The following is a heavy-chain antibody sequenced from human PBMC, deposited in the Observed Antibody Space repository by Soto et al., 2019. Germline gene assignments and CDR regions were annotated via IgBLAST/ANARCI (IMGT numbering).Heavy chain of an antibody. V-gene: IGHV1-69*13. D-gene: IGHD2-2*01. J-gene: IGHJ6*02. CDR1: GGTFSSYA. Sequence: ASVKVSCKASGGTFSSYAISWVRQAPGQGLEWMGGIIPIFGTANYAQKFQGRVTITADESTSTAYMELSSLRSEDTAVYYCARAAYCSSTSCYLPGRHYYGTDVWGQGTTVTV. CDR3: ARAAYCSSTSCYLPGRHYYGTDV. CDR2: IIPIFGTA.